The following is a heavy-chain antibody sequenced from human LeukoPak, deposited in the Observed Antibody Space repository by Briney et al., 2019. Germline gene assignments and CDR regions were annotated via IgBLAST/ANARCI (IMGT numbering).Heavy chain of an antibody. J-gene: IGHJ4*02. Sequence: ASVKVSCKASGYTFTSYGISWVRQAPGQGLEWMGWINPNSGGTYYAQKFQGRVTMTRDTSISTAYMELSRLRSDDTAVYFCARDRSSNFDYWGQGTLVTVSS. CDR3: ARDRSSNFDY. V-gene: IGHV1-2*02. D-gene: IGHD6-6*01. CDR2: INPNSGGT. CDR1: GYTFTSYG.